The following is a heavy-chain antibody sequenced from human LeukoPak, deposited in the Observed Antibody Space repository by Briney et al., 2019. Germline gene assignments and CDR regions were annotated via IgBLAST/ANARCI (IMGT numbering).Heavy chain of an antibody. CDR1: GFAFSDHF. CDR2: IRNKAHSYFT. CDR3: AGDFTRH. Sequence: GGSLRLSCAASGFAFSDHFMDWVRQAPGKGLEWVVRIRNKAHSYFTEYAASVKGRFTISRDDSKNSVFLQMNSLKTEDTAFYYCAGDFTRHWGQGTLVTVSS. V-gene: IGHV3-72*01. J-gene: IGHJ4*02.